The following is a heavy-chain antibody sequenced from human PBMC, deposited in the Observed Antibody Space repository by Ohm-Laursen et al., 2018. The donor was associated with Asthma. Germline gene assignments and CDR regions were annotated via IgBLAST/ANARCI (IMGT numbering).Heavy chain of an antibody. CDR3: AKALDQGLYGGNSVYFDY. CDR2: INSDGRNT. CDR1: GFTFSSYA. J-gene: IGHJ4*02. D-gene: IGHD4-23*01. V-gene: IGHV3-74*01. Sequence: GSLRLSCAASGFTFSSYAMSWVRQAPGKGLVWVSRINSDGRNTIYADSVKGRFTISRDNAKNSLYLQMNSLRAEDTALYYCAKALDQGLYGGNSVYFDYWGQGTLVTVSS.